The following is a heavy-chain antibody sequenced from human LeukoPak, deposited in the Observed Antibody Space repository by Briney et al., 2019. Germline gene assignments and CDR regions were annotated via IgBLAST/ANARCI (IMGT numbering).Heavy chain of an antibody. V-gene: IGHV3-23*01. CDR2: ISGSGGST. CDR3: AKVAEVGATGYYYYMDV. J-gene: IGHJ6*03. Sequence: GGSLRLSCAASGFTFSSYAMSWVRQAPGKGLEWVSAISGSGGSTYYADSVKGRFTISRDNFKNTLYLQMNSLRAEDTAVYYCAKVAEVGATGYYYYMDVWGKGTTVTVSS. CDR1: GFTFSSYA. D-gene: IGHD1-26*01.